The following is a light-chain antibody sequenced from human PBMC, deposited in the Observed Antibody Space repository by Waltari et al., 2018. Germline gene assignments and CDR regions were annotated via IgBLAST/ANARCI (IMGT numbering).Light chain of an antibody. CDR1: RSDFGAFNY. V-gene: IGLV2-14*03. J-gene: IGLJ1*01. Sequence: QSALIQPASVSGSPGQSITISCAGSRSDFGAFNYVSWYQQNPGKAPKLLINEVTHRPSGISDRFSGSKSGNTASLTISGLQVEDEADCFCCSFTSSNNYIFGSGTTVTVL. CDR3: CSFTSSNNYI. CDR2: EVT.